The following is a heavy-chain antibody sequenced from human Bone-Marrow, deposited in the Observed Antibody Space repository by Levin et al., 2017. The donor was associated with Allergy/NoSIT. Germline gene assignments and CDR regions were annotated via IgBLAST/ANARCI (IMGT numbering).Heavy chain of an antibody. CDR2: IIPPSGPP. D-gene: IGHD6-13*01. CDR3: ARTIAGGVGLYGMDV. V-gene: IGHV1-69*13. CDR1: GGTFNNNL. J-gene: IGHJ6*02. Sequence: PGASVKVSCTASGGTFNNNLISWLRQAPGQGLECVGGIIPPSGPPYYAQTFKGRVSVTADDYATTVYLELSGLRSDDTATYYCARTIAGGVGLYGMDVWGQGTTVTVSS.